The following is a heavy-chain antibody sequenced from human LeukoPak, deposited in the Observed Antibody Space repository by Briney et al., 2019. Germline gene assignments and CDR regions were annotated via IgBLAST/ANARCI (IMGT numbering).Heavy chain of an antibody. V-gene: IGHV1-2*02. CDR2: MNPNSGGT. Sequence: ASVTVSFTASGYTFTSYDINWVRQAPGQGLEWMGWMNPNSGGTNYAQKFQGRVTMTRDTSISTAYMELSRLRSDDTAVYYCARVGGGSSSWYVYWGQGTLVTVSS. CDR1: GYTFTSYD. CDR3: ARVGGGSSSWYVY. J-gene: IGHJ4*02. D-gene: IGHD6-13*01.